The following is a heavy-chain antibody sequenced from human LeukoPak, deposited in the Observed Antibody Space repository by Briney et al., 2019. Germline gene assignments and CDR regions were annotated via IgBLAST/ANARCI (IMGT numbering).Heavy chain of an antibody. D-gene: IGHD6-13*01. CDR3: ARDSSSSPPYYYYGMDV. J-gene: IGHJ6*02. Sequence: ASVKVSCKASGYTFTNFGINWVRQAPGQGLEWMGWISAYNGNTNYAQRLQGRVTMTTDTSTSTAYMELRSLRSDDTAVYYCARDSSSSPPYYYYGMDVWGQGTTVTVSS. CDR1: GYTFTNFG. V-gene: IGHV1-18*01. CDR2: ISAYNGNT.